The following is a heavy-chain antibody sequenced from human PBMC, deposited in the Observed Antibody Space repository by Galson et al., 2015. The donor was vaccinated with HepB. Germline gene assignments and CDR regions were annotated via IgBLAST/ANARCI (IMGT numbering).Heavy chain of an antibody. CDR3: ARAGHYDFWSGYGGVWVPHFDY. V-gene: IGHV3-21*01. Sequence: SLRLSCAASGFTFSSYSMNWVRQAPGKGLEWVSSISSSSSYIYYADSVKGRFTISRDNAKNSLYLQMNSLRAEDTAVYYCARAGHYDFWSGYGGVWVPHFDYWGQGTLVTVSS. CDR1: GFTFSSYS. J-gene: IGHJ4*02. CDR2: ISSSSSYI. D-gene: IGHD3-3*01.